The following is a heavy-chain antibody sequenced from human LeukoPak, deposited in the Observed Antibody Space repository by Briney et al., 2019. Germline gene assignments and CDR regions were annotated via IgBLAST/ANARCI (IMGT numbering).Heavy chain of an antibody. D-gene: IGHD6-19*01. CDR3: ARQESSVWYNY. Sequence: GESLKISCQGSGYSSISYWIAWVRQMPGKGLEWVGIIYPGDSDIRYSPSFQGQVTISADKSINTAYLQWSSLKASDTAMYYCARQESSVWYNYWGQGTLVTVSS. V-gene: IGHV5-51*01. J-gene: IGHJ4*02. CDR2: IYPGDSDI. CDR1: GYSSISYW.